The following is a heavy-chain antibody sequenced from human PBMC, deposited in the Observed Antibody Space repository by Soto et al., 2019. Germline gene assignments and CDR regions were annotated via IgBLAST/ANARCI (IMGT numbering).Heavy chain of an antibody. Sequence: PGGSLRLSCAASGITYANSGMHWVRQAPGKGLEWVAVISYDGTKKYYADSVKGRFTISRDNAKNSLYLQMNSLRAEDTAVYYCAREAQIVGATNWFDPWGQGTLVTVSS. CDR2: ISYDGTKK. CDR1: GITYANSG. V-gene: IGHV3-30*03. J-gene: IGHJ5*02. D-gene: IGHD1-26*01. CDR3: AREAQIVGATNWFDP.